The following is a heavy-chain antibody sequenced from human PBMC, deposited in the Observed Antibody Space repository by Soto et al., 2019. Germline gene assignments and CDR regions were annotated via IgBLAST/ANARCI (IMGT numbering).Heavy chain of an antibody. CDR2: IYYSGST. CDR1: GGSISSSSYY. D-gene: IGHD5-18*01. V-gene: IGHV4-39*01. Sequence: SETLSLTCTVSGGSISSSSYYWGWIRQPPGKGLEWIGSIYYSGSTYYNPSLKSRVTISVDTSKNQFSLKLSSVTAADTAVYYCARHAASWIQLWTFDYWGQGTLVTVSS. CDR3: ARHAASWIQLWTFDY. J-gene: IGHJ4*02.